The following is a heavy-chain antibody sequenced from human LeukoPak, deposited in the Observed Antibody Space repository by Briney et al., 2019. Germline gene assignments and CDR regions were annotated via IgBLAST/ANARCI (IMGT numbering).Heavy chain of an antibody. CDR3: ARRPLAAGDYCMDV. D-gene: IGHD3-3*02. CDR1: EYSFTNYW. Sequence: GESLKISCKGSEYSFTNYWIGWVRQMPGKGLEWMGIIYPGDSDTRYSPSFQGQVTISVDKSITTAYLQWSSLKASDTAMYYCARRPLAAGDYCMDVWGKGTTVTVSS. V-gene: IGHV5-51*01. CDR2: IYPGDSDT. J-gene: IGHJ6*03.